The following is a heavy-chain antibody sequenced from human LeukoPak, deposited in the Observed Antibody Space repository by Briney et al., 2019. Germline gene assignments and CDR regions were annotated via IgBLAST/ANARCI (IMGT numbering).Heavy chain of an antibody. CDR3: ARDPVEWELLLDY. Sequence: GGSLRLSCAASGFTFSSYWMSWVRQAPGKRLEWVANMNIDGSEKYYADSAKGRFTISRDNARNSVYLQMNSLRVEDTAVYYCARDPVEWELLLDYWGQGTLVTVSS. CDR2: MNIDGSEK. J-gene: IGHJ4*02. CDR1: GFTFSSYW. D-gene: IGHD1-26*01. V-gene: IGHV3-7*01.